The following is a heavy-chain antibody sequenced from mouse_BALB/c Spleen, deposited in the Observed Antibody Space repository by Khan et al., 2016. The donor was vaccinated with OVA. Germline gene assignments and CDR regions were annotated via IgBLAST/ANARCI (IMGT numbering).Heavy chain of an antibody. J-gene: IGHJ4*01. CDR3: AKSRYYSDSYAMDY. Sequence: EVQLVESGPGLVKPSQSLSLTCTVTGYSITSDFAWNWIRQFPGNKLEWMCYISSTGSTSYSLSLKSRISITRDTSKTQFFLHLTSVTTEDTATYYCAKSRYYSDSYAMDYWGQGTSVTVSS. CDR1: GYSITSDFA. CDR2: ISSTGST. D-gene: IGHD2-12*01. V-gene: IGHV3-2*02.